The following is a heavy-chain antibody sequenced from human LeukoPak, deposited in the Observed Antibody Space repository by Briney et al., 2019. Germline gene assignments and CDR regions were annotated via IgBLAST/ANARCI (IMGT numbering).Heavy chain of an antibody. V-gene: IGHV1-8*01. CDR2: MNPNSGNT. CDR3: ATTDPEEYYYDSAGYYF. Sequence: ASVKVSCKASGYTFTSYDINWVRQATGQGLEWMGWMNPNSGNTGYAQKFQGRVTMTRNTSISTAYMELSSLRYDDTAVYYCATTDPEEYYYDSAGYYFWGQGTLVAVSS. D-gene: IGHD3-22*01. J-gene: IGHJ4*02. CDR1: GYTFTSYD.